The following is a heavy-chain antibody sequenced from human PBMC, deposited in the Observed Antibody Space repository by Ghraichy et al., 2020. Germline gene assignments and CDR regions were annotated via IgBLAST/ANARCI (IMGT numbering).Heavy chain of an antibody. V-gene: IGHV4-39*01. CDR3: ARISDYGGYYFDY. CDR1: GDSISTSYY. Sequence: SETLSLTCTVFGDSISTSYYWGWIRQPPGKGLEWIGIVYRDGTTHYSPTPKSRVAISVDTSKNQFSLKVTSVTAADTAVYFCARISDYGGYYFDYWGQGTLVTVSS. CDR2: VYRDGTT. D-gene: IGHD4-17*01. J-gene: IGHJ4*02.